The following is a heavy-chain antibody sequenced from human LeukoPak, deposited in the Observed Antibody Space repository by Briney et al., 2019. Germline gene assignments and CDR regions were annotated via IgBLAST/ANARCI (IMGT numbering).Heavy chain of an antibody. D-gene: IGHD2-21*02. V-gene: IGHV3-23*01. CDR3: ANRYCGGGCRDY. CDR2: ISGSGGST. Sequence: PGPCLRPSYAASGFTFSKYGMNWVRQAPRKGLEWVSGISGSGGSTYYAESVKGRFAISRDNSKNTLYLQMNSLRAEDTAVYYCANRYCGGGCRDYWGQGTLVTVSS. J-gene: IGHJ4*02. CDR1: GFTFSKYG.